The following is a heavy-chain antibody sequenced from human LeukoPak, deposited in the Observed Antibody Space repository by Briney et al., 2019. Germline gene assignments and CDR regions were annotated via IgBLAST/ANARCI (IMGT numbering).Heavy chain of an antibody. CDR3: ARDWKTNSFDY. CDR2: IYYDGSSI. J-gene: IGHJ4*02. V-gene: IGHV3-33*01. D-gene: IGHD1-1*01. Sequence: PGRSLTHSCAASEFTFTTYGMHWVRQAPGKGLEWVAFIYYDGSSIYYADYVKGRFTISRDISKNTLYLQMDSLRAEDTAIYYCARDWKTNSFDYWGQGTLVTVSS. CDR1: EFTFTTYG.